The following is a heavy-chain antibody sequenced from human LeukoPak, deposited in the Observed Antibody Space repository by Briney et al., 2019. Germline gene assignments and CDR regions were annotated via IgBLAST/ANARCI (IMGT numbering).Heavy chain of an antibody. CDR3: ARDTGG. CDR1: GYSISSGYY. Sequence: SETLSLTCTVSGYSISSGYYWGWIRQPPGKGLEWIGSIYHSGSTYYNPSLKSRVTISVDTSKNQFSLKLSSVTAADTAVYYCARDTGGWGQGTLVTVSS. CDR2: IYHSGST. J-gene: IGHJ4*02. D-gene: IGHD2-8*02. V-gene: IGHV4-38-2*02.